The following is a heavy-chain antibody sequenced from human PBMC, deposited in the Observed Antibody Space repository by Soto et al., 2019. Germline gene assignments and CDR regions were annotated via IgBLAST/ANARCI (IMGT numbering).Heavy chain of an antibody. CDR2: IIPIFGTA. J-gene: IGHJ6*02. V-gene: IGHV1-69*06. Sequence: QVQLVQSGAEVKKPGSSVKVSCKASGGTFSSYAISWVRQAPGQGLEWMGGIIPIFGTANYAQKFQGRVTITADKSTSTAYMELSSLRSEDTAVYYCARDPTATGYSSSWSAHCYYGMDVWGQGTTVTVSS. D-gene: IGHD6-13*01. CDR3: ARDPTATGYSSSWSAHCYYGMDV. CDR1: GGTFSSYA.